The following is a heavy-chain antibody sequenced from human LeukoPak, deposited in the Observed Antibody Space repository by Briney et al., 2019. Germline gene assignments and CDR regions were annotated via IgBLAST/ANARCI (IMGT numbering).Heavy chain of an antibody. CDR1: ADSLSSGGHY. D-gene: IGHD3-10*01. J-gene: IGHJ4*02. CDR3: ARGGNRFGGFYFDY. V-gene: IGHV4-31*03. Sequence: TLSLTCTVSADSLSSGGHYWAWIRQLPGKGLESIGFIHHSGRSRHNPSLKDRVAISVDTSRKQFALKLSSVTAADTAMYYCARGGNRFGGFYFDYWGQGIQVIVSS. CDR2: IHHSGRS.